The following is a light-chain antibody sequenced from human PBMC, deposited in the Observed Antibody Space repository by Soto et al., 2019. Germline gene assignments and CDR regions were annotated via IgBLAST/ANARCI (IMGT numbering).Light chain of an antibody. V-gene: IGLV2-14*01. Sequence: QSALTQPASVSGSPGQSITISCTGTSSDVGGYNYVSWYQQHPGKAPKLTIYEVSNRPSGVSNRFSGSKSGNTASLTISGLQAEDEADYYCSSYTSSSTNVFGAGTKLTVL. CDR2: EVS. CDR3: SSYTSSSTNV. CDR1: SSDVGGYNY. J-gene: IGLJ1*01.